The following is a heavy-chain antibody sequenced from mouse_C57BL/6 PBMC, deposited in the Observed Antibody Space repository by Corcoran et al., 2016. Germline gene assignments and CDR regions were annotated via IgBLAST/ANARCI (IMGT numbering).Heavy chain of an antibody. CDR1: GFNIKDGY. CDR3: TSYGSRGY. J-gene: IGHJ2*01. V-gene: IGHV14-4*01. D-gene: IGHD1-1*01. CDR2: IDPENGDT. Sequence: EVQLQQSGAELVRPGASVKLSCTASGFNIKDGYMHWVKQRPEQGLEWIGWIDPENGDTEYASKFQGKATITADTSSNTAYLQLSSLTSEDTAVYYCTSYGSRGYWGQGTTLTVSS.